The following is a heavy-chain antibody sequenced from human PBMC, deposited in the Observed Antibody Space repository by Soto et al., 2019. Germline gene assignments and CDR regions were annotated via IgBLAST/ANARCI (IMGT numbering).Heavy chain of an antibody. Sequence: SVKVSCKASGGTFSSYAISWARQAPGQGVEWMGGIIPIFGTANYAQKFQGRVTITADESTSTAYMELSSLRSEDTAVYYCARAGAADYDFWSGSWFDPWGQGTLVTVSS. CDR3: ARAGAADYDFWSGSWFDP. CDR1: GGTFSSYA. J-gene: IGHJ5*02. D-gene: IGHD3-3*01. V-gene: IGHV1-69*13. CDR2: IIPIFGTA.